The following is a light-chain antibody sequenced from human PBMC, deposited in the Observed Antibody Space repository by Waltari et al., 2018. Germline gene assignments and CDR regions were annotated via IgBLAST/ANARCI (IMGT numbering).Light chain of an antibody. CDR2: GTS. J-gene: IGKJ4*01. V-gene: IGKV3-20*01. CDR1: QNIRSNY. CDR3: QHYVSSPLT. Sequence: EVVLTQSPGTLSLSPGERATLSCRASQNIRSNYLAWYQQRPGQAPRLLIYGTSTRASGIPDRFSGSGSGTDFTLTITRLEPEDFAVYYCQHYVSSPLTFGGGTRVEIK.